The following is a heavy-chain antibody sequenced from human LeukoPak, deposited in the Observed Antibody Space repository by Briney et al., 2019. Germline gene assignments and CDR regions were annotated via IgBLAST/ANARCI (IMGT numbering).Heavy chain of an antibody. J-gene: IGHJ4*02. CDR2: ISWNSGSI. CDR3: ARFDSGWQALDY. D-gene: IGHD6-19*01. Sequence: GGSLRLSCAASGFTFDDYAMHWVRQAPGKGLEWVSGISWNSGSIGYGDSVKGRFTISRDNAYSSLYLQMNSLSTEDTALYYCARFDSGWQALDYWGQGTLVTVSS. V-gene: IGHV3-9*01. CDR1: GFTFDDYA.